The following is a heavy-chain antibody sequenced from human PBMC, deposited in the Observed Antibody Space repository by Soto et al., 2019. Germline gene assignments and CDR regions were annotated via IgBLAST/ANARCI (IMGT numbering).Heavy chain of an antibody. CDR3: AKEYDFWSSSDY. CDR1: GFTFSSYG. V-gene: IGHV3-30*18. J-gene: IGHJ4*02. CDR2: ISYDGSNK. D-gene: IGHD3-3*01. Sequence: GGSLRLSCAASGFTFSSYGMHWVRQAPGKGLEWVAVISYDGSNKYYADSVKGRFTISRDNSKNTLYLQMNSLRAEDTAVYYCAKEYDFWSSSDYWGQGTLVTVSS.